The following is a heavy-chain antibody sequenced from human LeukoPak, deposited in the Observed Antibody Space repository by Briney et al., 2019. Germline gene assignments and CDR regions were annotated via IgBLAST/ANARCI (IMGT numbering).Heavy chain of an antibody. V-gene: IGHV3-7*01. CDR2: IRQDGSEK. CDR3: GRGCGKGSCPYYLDS. Sequence: GGSLRLSCAASGFTFSTYWMSWVRQAPGKGLEWVATIRQDGSEKHYVDSVEGRFTISRDNAQNSLYLQMHSLGVEDTAVYYCGRGCGKGSCPYYLDSWGQGTLVTVSS. J-gene: IGHJ4*02. CDR1: GFTFSTYW. D-gene: IGHD2-2*01.